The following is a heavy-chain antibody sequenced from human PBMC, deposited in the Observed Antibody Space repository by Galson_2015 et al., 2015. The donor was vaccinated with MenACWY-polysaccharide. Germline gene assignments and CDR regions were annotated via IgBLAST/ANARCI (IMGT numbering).Heavy chain of an antibody. J-gene: IGHJ4*02. D-gene: IGHD3-3*01. CDR1: GFSLSTSKVG. V-gene: IGHV2-5*02. Sequence: PALVKPTQTLTLTCTFSGFSLSTSKVGVGWVRRPPGKALEWLAVVFWDDDKRYNPSLKSRVTITKDTSKNQVVLKMTNMEPEDTATYYCAHRLSGTEWYVYFFDYWGQGTLVTVSS. CDR3: AHRLSGTEWYVYFFDY. CDR2: VFWDDDK.